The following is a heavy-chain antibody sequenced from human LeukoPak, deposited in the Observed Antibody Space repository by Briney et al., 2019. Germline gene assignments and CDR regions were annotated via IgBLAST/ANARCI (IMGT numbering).Heavy chain of an antibody. Sequence: GGSLRLSCAPSGFTFTTYWMSWVRQAPGKGLGWVANIKQDGSEKYYVDSVKGRFTISRDNAENSLYLQMNSLRAEDTAVYYCARGKGLDYWGQGTPVTVSS. J-gene: IGHJ4*02. V-gene: IGHV3-7*01. CDR2: IKQDGSEK. CDR3: ARGKGLDY. CDR1: GFTFTTYW. D-gene: IGHD3-10*01.